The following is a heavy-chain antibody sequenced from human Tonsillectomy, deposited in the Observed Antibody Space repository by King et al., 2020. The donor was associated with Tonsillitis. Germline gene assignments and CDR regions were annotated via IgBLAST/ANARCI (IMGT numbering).Heavy chain of an antibody. V-gene: IGHV4-61*02. D-gene: IGHD3-3*01. Sequence: VQLQESGPGLVKPSQTLSLTCTVSGGSISSGSYYWSWIRQPAGKGLEWIVRIYTSGSTHYNPSLKSRVTMSVDTSKNQFSLKLSSVTAADTAVYYCARDQSIFGVANTLFDYWGQGTLVTVSS. CDR2: IYTSGST. CDR1: GGSISSGSYY. J-gene: IGHJ4*02. CDR3: ARDQSIFGVANTLFDY.